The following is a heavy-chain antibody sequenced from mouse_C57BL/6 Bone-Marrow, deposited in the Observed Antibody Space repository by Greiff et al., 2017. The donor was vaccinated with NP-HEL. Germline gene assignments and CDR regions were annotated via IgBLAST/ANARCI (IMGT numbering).Heavy chain of an antibody. Sequence: EVQVVESGPGLVKPSQSLSLTCSVTGYSITSGYYWNWIRQFPGNKLEWMGYISYDGSNNYNPSLKNRISITRDTSKNQFFLKLNSVTTEDTATYYCARGLRRADYWGQGTSVTVSS. J-gene: IGHJ4*01. D-gene: IGHD2-4*01. CDR3: ARGLRRADY. CDR1: GYSITSGYY. V-gene: IGHV3-6*01. CDR2: ISYDGSN.